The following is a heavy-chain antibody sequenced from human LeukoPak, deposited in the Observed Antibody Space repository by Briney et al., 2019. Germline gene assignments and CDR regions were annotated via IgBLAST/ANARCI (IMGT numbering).Heavy chain of an antibody. CDR1: GFTFISYS. D-gene: IGHD1-26*01. J-gene: IGHJ4*02. CDR3: AREGREGFYYFDY. Sequence: GGSLRLSFAASGFTFISYSMNWVRQAPGKGLEWVSSISSSSYIYYADSVKGRFTISRDNAKNSLYLQMNSLRAEDTAVYYCAREGREGFYYFDYWGQGTLVTVSS. CDR2: ISSSSYI. V-gene: IGHV3-21*01.